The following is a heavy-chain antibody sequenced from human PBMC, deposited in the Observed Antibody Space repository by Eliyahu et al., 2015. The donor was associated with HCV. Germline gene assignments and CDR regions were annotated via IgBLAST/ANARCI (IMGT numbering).Heavy chain of an antibody. J-gene: IGHJ4*02. CDR1: GFTFGDYA. D-gene: IGHD6-25*01. V-gene: IGHV3-49*03. Sequence: EVQLVESGGDLVQPGRSLRLXCTASGFTFGDYAMSWFRQAPGKGLEWLGVIRSKTYGATTEYAASVKGRFTISRDDSKSIAYLQMNSLRTEDTALYYCTRDRGLDGYDYWGQGTLVTVSS. CDR3: TRDRGLDGYDY. CDR2: IRSKTYGATT.